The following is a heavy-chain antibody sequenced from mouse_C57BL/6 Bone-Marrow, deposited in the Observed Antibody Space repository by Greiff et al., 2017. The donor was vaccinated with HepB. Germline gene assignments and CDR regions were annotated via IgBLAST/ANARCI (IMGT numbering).Heavy chain of an antibody. V-gene: IGHV1-15*01. CDR1: GYTFTDYE. J-gene: IGHJ2*01. D-gene: IGHD1-2*01. Sequence: VQGVESGAELVRPGASVTLSCKASGYTFTDYEMHWVKQTPVHGLEWIGAIDPETGGTAYNQKFKGKAILTADKSSSTAYMELRSLTSEDSAVYYCTRNGHYWGQGTTLTVSS. CDR2: IDPETGGT. CDR3: TRNGHY.